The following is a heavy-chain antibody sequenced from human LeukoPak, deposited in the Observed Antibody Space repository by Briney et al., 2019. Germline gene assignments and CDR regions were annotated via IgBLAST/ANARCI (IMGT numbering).Heavy chain of an antibody. Sequence: EASVKVSCKVSGYTLTELSMHWVRQAPGKGLEWMGGFDPEDGETIYAQKLQGRVTMTTDTSTSTAYMELRSLRSDDTAVYYCARDVGSFAGRNPNKNYYDSSGYIYWGQGTLVTVSS. CDR1: GYTLTELS. D-gene: IGHD3-22*01. J-gene: IGHJ4*02. CDR3: ARDVGSFAGRNPNKNYYDSSGYIY. V-gene: IGHV1-24*01. CDR2: FDPEDGET.